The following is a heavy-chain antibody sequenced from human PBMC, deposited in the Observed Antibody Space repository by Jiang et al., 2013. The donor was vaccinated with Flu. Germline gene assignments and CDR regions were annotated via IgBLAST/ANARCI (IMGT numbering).Heavy chain of an antibody. Sequence: QLLESGGGVVQPGRSLRLSCAASGFTFSSYGMHWVRQAPGKGLEWVAVIWYDGSNKYYADSVKGRFTISRDNSKNTLYLQMNSLRAEDTAVYYCARAGYSSGWYQNYYYGMDVWGQGTTVTVSS. D-gene: IGHD6-19*01. J-gene: IGHJ6*02. V-gene: IGHV3-33*08. CDR1: GFTFSSYG. CDR3: ARAGYSSGWYQNYYYGMDV. CDR2: IWYDGSNK.